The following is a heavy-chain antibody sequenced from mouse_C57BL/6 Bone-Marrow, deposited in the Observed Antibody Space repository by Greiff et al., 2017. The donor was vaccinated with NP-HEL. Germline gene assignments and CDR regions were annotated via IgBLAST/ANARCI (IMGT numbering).Heavy chain of an antibody. V-gene: IGHV1-53*01. CDR1: GYTFTSYW. D-gene: IGHD1-1*01. J-gene: IGHJ2*01. CDR3: AREDFTTVVYFDY. Sequence: QVQLQQPGTELVKPGASVKLSCKASGYTFTSYWMHWVKQRPGQGLEWIGNINPGNGGTNYNEKFKSKATLTVDKSSSTAYMQLSSLTSEDSAVDDCAREDFTTVVYFDYWGQGTTLTVSS. CDR2: INPGNGGT.